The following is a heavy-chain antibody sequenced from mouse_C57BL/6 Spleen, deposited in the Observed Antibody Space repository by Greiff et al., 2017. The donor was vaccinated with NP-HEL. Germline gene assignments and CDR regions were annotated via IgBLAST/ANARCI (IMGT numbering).Heavy chain of an antibody. D-gene: IGHD2-3*01. CDR1: GYSITSGYY. CDR3: ARGGDGYSFAY. J-gene: IGHJ3*01. Sequence: EVQLQESGPGLVKPSQSLSLTCSVTGYSITSGYYWNWIRQFPGNKLEWMGYISYDGSNNYNPSLKNRISITRDTSKNQFFLKLNSVTTEDTATYYCARGGDGYSFAYWGQGTLVTVSA. CDR2: ISYDGSN. V-gene: IGHV3-6*01.